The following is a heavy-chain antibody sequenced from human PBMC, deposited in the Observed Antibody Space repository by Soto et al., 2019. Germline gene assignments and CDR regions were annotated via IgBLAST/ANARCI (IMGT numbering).Heavy chain of an antibody. D-gene: IGHD2-15*01. CDR3: NTPSRASCSGGNCYDY. V-gene: IGHV3-73*01. CDR1: GFTFSGSA. CDR2: IRSKANNYAT. Sequence: QAGGSLRLSCAASGFTFSGSAVHWVRQASGKGLEWVGRIRSKANNYATTYGAPVKGRFTISRDDSKNTAYLQMDSLKTEDTAVYFCNTPSRASCSGGNCYDYWGQGTLVTVSS. J-gene: IGHJ4*02.